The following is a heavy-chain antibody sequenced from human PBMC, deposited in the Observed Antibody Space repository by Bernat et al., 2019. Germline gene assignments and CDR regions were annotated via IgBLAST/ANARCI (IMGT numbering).Heavy chain of an antibody. D-gene: IGHD3-3*01. CDR3: ARVTSIFGVVSSYYYYMDV. CDR2: INDHNGHT. J-gene: IGHJ6*03. Sequence: QVQLVQSGAEVKKPGASVKVSCKASDYTFPSYGLSWVRQAPGQGLEWMGWINDHNGHTHYAEKFQGRVTMTTCTSTSTAYMELRGLRYDDTAVYYCARVTSIFGVVSSYYYYMDVWGEGTTVTVSS. CDR1: DYTFPSYG. V-gene: IGHV1-18*01.